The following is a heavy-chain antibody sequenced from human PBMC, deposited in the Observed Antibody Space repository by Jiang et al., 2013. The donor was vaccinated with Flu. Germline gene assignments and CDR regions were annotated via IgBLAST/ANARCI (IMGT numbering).Heavy chain of an antibody. J-gene: IGHJ4*02. CDR2: IYYSREAP. V-gene: IGHV4-59*08. D-gene: IGHD3-10*01. CDR3: ARSRSVYCGSGLVPSYFDY. Sequence: EWIGYIYYSREAPTTTPPSKSRVTISVDTSKNQFSLKLSSVTAADTAVYYCARSRSVYCGSGLVPSYFDYWGQGTLVTVSS.